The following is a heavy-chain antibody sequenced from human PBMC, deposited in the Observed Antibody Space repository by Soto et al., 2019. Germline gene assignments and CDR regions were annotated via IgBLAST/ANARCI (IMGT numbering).Heavy chain of an antibody. CDR1: GFTLTRSA. V-gene: IGHV3-23*01. CDR2: ISGSGGRT. J-gene: IGHJ4*02. D-gene: IGHD5-18*01. CDR3: AKGVSQYTPLALFDY. Sequence: PVGSLRLSCAGSGFTLTRSAVSWVRQDPGKGLEWVSAISGSGGRTYSTDSVKGRFTISRDNSRNTAYLQMNSLRVEDTAVYYCAKGVSQYTPLALFDYWGRGTLVTVSS.